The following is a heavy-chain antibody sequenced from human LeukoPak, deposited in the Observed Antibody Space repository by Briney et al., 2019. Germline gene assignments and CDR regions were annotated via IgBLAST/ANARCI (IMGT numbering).Heavy chain of an antibody. CDR3: ARASTYEGIDY. CDR1: GGSFSGYY. V-gene: IGHV4-34*01. J-gene: IGHJ4*02. Sequence: ASETLSLTCAVYGGSFSGYYWSWIRQPPGKGLEWIGEINHSGSTNYNPSLKSRVTISVDTSKNQFSLKLSSVTAADTAVYYCARASTYEGIDYRGQGTLVTVSS. D-gene: IGHD3-16*01. CDR2: INHSGST.